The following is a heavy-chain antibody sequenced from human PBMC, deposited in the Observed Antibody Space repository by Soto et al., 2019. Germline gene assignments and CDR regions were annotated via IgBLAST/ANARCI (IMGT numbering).Heavy chain of an antibody. CDR1: SGSISSSSW. D-gene: IGHD1-1*01. J-gene: IGHJ4*02. V-gene: IGHV4-4*02. CDR2: FHHSVTT. CDR3: AGQGDRSYTWTY. Sequence: QVQLQESGPGLVKSSGTLSLTCAVSSGSISSSSWYSWVRQPPGKGLEWLGEFHHSVTTYCNPAPESRLSISLDAPRNHFSLRLSSVTAADPAAYYCAGQGDRSYTWTYWGQGTLVTVSS.